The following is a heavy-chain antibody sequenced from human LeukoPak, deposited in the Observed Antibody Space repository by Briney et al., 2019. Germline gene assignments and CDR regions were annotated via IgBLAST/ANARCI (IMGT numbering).Heavy chain of an antibody. CDR1: GGSFSSHY. V-gene: IGHV4-59*11. J-gene: IGHJ4*02. D-gene: IGHD5-18*01. Sequence: PSETLSLTCTVSGGSFSSHYWGWIRPSPGKGLEWVAYMFDSVTSKDNMSDSVTSKDNPSLKSRLTLSADTSKNQFSLRLSYVTAADTAVYYCATIKRGYPFGYFDFWGQGILVTVSS. CDR3: ATIKRGYPFGYFDF. CDR2: MSDSVTS.